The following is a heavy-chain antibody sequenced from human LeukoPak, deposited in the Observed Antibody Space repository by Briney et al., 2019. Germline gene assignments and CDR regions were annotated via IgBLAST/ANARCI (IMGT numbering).Heavy chain of an antibody. D-gene: IGHD3-10*01. J-gene: IGHJ4*02. CDR3: ARHSYYNVCRYCHDY. V-gene: IGHV4-34*01. CDR1: GGSFSGYY. Sequence: SETLSLTCAVYGGSFSGYYWSWIRQPPEKGLEWIGEINHSGSTNYNPSLKSRVIISVDTSKNQFSLKLSSVTAADTAVYYCARHSYYNVCRYCHDYWGQGTLVTVSS. CDR2: INHSGST.